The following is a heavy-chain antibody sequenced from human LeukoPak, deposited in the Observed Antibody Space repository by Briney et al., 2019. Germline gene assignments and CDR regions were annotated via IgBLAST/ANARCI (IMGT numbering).Heavy chain of an antibody. D-gene: IGHD2-15*01. CDR3: ARDPLGYCSGGSCYPDYYYYYYMDV. J-gene: IGHJ6*03. CDR2: ISSSSSTI. V-gene: IGHV3-48*04. CDR1: GFTFSSYS. Sequence: GGSLRLSCAASGFTFSSYSMNWVRQAPGKGLEWVSYISSSSSTIYYADSVKGRFTISRDNAKNSLYLQMNSLRAEDTAVYYCARDPLGYCSGGSCYPDYYYYYYMDVWGKGTTVTVSS.